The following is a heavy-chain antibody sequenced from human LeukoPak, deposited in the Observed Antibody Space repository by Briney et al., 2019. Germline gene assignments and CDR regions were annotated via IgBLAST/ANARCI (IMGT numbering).Heavy chain of an antibody. CDR1: GDSISSGGYY. D-gene: IGHD1-1*01. CDR3: ARDNTSTKDY. V-gene: IGHV4-30-2*01. CDR2: IHHSGST. J-gene: IGHJ4*02. Sequence: PSQTLSLTCVVSGDSISSGGYYWSWIRQPPGKGLEWIGCIHHSGSTYYNPSLKSRVSMSVDRSKNQVSLKLTSVTAADTAVYYCARDNTSTKDYWGQGTLVTVSS.